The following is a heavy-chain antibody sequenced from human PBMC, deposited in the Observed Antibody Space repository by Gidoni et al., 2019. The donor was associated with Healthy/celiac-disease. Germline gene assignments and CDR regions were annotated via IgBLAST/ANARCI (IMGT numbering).Heavy chain of an antibody. CDR3: ARVGGGYYYYYMDV. CDR2: ISSSSSTI. D-gene: IGHD3-16*01. V-gene: IGHV3-48*01. J-gene: IGHJ6*03. CDR1: GFTFSSYS. Sequence: EVQLVESGGGLVQPGGSLRLSCAASGFTFSSYSMNWVRQAPGKGLEWVSYISSSSSTIYYADSVKGRFTIYRDNAKNSLDLQMNSLRAEDTAVYYWARVGGGYYYYYMDVWGKGTTVTVSS.